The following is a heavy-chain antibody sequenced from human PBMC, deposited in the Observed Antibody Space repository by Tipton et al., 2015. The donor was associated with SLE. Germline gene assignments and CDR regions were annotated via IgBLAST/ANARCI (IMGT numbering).Heavy chain of an antibody. CDR3: ARGDGDFPFDR. V-gene: IGHV4-38-2*02. J-gene: IGHJ4*01. D-gene: IGHD4-17*01. CDR2: IYHSGST. CDR1: GSSISSAYY. Sequence: TLSLTCTVSGSSISSAYYWGWIRQTPGKGLEWIGNIYHSGSTYYNPSLKSRVTISTDTSKNQLSLTVNSVTAANTAVYFCARGDGDFPFDRWGHGSLVSVSS.